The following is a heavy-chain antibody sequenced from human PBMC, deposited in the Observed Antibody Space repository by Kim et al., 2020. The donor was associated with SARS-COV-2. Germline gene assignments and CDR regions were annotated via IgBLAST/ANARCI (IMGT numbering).Heavy chain of an antibody. V-gene: IGHV4-59*01. CDR1: GGSISSYY. J-gene: IGHJ5*02. Sequence: SETLSLTCTVSGGSISSYYWSWIRQPPGKGLEWIGYIYYSGSTNYNPSLKSRVTISVDTSKNQFSLKLSSVTAADTAVYYCARASPSFILRSGAWFDPWGQGTLVTVSS. CDR3: ARASPSFILRSGAWFDP. D-gene: IGHD2-15*01. CDR2: IYYSGST.